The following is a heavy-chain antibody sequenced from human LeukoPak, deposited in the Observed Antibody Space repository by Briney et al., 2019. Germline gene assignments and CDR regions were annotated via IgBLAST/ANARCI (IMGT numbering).Heavy chain of an antibody. CDR2: ISGSGGST. CDR3: AKDTGEYSSGYPDY. D-gene: IGHD6-19*01. V-gene: IGHV3-23*01. Sequence: QPGGSLRLSCAASGFTFSSYAMSWVRQAPGKGLEWVSAISGSGGSTYYADSVKGRFTISRDNSKNTLYLQMNSLRAEDTAVYYCAKDTGEYSSGYPDYWGQGTLVTVSS. CDR1: GFTFSSYA. J-gene: IGHJ4*02.